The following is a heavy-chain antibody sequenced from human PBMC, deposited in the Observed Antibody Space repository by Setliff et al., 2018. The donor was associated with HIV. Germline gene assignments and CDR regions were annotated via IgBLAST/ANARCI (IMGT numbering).Heavy chain of an antibody. J-gene: IGHJ4*02. D-gene: IGHD1-1*01. V-gene: IGHV1-2*02. CDR3: ARKSLTGTIDS. Sequence: ASVKVSCKASGYTFSAYFIHWVRQAPGQGPEWMGWIDPNSGETSFAQKFQGRVTMTRDTSTSTAYMELSRLRSDDTAVYYCARKSLTGTIDSWGQGTLVTVSS. CDR1: GYTFSAYF. CDR2: IDPNSGET.